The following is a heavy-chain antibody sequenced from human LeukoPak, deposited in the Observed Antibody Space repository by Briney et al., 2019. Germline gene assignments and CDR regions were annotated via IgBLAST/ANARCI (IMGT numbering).Heavy chain of an antibody. Sequence: GGSLRLSCAASGFTFSSYGMSWVRQAPGKGLEWVSAIGSSGGTTYYADSVKGRFTISRDNSRNTLYLQMNSLRAEDTAVYYCAKIRTAAGIDYWGQGTLVTVSS. CDR1: GFTFSSYG. J-gene: IGHJ4*02. CDR2: IGSSGGTT. D-gene: IGHD6-13*01. CDR3: AKIRTAAGIDY. V-gene: IGHV3-23*01.